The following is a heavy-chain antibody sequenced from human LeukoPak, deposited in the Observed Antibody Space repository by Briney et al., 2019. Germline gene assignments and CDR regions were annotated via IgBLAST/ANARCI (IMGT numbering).Heavy chain of an antibody. CDR1: GFTFSIYS. V-gene: IGHV3-21*01. J-gene: IGHJ1*01. CDR3: ARSDSSGYRIAEYFQH. CDR2: ISSSSSYI. D-gene: IGHD3-22*01. Sequence: PGGSLRLSCAASGFTFSIYSMNWVRQAPGKGLEWVSSISSSSSYIYYADSVKGRFTISRDNAKNSLYLQMNSLRAEDTAVYYCARSDSSGYRIAEYFQHWGQGTLVTVSS.